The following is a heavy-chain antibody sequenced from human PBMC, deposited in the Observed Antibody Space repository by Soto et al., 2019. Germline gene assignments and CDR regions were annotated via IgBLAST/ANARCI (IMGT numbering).Heavy chain of an antibody. D-gene: IGHD3-10*01. CDR1: GFTFTTHA. Sequence: EVQLLESGGGLVQPGGSLRLSCVASGFTFTTHAMSWVRQSPGKGLEWVSTFSGSGGNIYYAEAVKGRLTISRDDSKNTLYLQRNSLRVEDTAVYYCAKDPPMTVGPLAMDVWGQGTTVTVSS. CDR2: FSGSGGNI. J-gene: IGHJ6*02. CDR3: AKDPPMTVGPLAMDV. V-gene: IGHV3-23*01.